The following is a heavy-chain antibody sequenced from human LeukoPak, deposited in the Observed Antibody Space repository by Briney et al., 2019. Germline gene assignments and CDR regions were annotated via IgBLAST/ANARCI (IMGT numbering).Heavy chain of an antibody. Sequence: SGGSLRLSCAASGFTFSSYSMNWVRQAPGKGLEWVSSISSSSSYIYYADSVKGRFTIPRDNAKNSLYLQMNSLRAEDTAVYYCARNGAPVVTAITPYYYYMDVWGKGTTVTVSS. J-gene: IGHJ6*03. D-gene: IGHD2-21*02. CDR3: ARNGAPVVTAITPYYYYMDV. CDR2: ISSSSSYI. V-gene: IGHV3-21*01. CDR1: GFTFSSYS.